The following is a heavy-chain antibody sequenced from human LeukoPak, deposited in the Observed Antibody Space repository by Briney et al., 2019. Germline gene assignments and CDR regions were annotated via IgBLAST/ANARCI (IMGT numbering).Heavy chain of an antibody. CDR1: GYSMSSGYY. CDR2: IYHSGST. V-gene: IGHV4-38-2*02. CDR3: ARVNPIVVVTAIQYYFDY. J-gene: IGHJ4*02. D-gene: IGHD2-21*02. Sequence: TSETLSLTCTVSGYSMSSGYYWGWIRQPPGKGLEWIGSIYHSGSTYYNPSLKSRVTISVDTSKNQFSLKLSSVTAADTAVYYCARVNPIVVVTAIQYYFDYWGQGTLVTVSS.